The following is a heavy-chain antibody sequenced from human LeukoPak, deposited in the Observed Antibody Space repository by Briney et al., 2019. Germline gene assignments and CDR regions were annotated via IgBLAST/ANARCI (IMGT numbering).Heavy chain of an antibody. CDR3: ARERYYDFWSGYQYYFDY. CDR1: GGSISSYY. J-gene: IGHJ4*02. CDR2: IYYSGST. Sequence: SETLSLTCTVSGGSISSYYWSWIRQPPGKGLEWIGYIYYSGSTNYNPSLKSRVTISVDTSKNQFSLKLSSVTAADTAVYYCARERYYDFWSGYQYYFDYWGQGTLVTVSS. D-gene: IGHD3-3*01. V-gene: IGHV4-59*12.